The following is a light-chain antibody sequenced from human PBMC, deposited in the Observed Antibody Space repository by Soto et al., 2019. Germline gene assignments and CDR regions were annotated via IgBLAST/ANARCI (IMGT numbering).Light chain of an antibody. J-gene: IGLJ1*01. V-gene: IGLV2-23*01. CDR1: SSTVGGFNV. CDR2: EGI. CDR3: CSYVGATNYV. Sequence: QSVLTQPASVSGSPGRSITISCTGTSSTVGGFNVVSWYQQHPGKAPKVIIYEGIKRPSGVSNRFSGSNSGSTASLTISGLQAEDEADYHCCSYVGATNYVFGTGTKVTVL.